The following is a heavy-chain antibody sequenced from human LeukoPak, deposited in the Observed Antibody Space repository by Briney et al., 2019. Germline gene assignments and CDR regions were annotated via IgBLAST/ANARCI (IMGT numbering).Heavy chain of an antibody. D-gene: IGHD1-26*01. CDR1: GGSISSHY. CDR2: IHYSGST. J-gene: IGHJ4*02. V-gene: IGHV4-59*11. CDR3: ATTTIRLGY. Sequence: SETLSLTCTVSGGSISSHYWSWIRQPPGKGLEWIGYIHYSGSTHYNPSLKSRVTISVDTSKNQVSLKLGSVTAADTAVYYCATTTIRLGYWGQGTLVTVSS.